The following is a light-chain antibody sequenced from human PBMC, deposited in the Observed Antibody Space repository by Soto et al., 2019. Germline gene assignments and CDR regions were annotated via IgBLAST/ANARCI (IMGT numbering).Light chain of an antibody. CDR3: QQYGTSRELT. J-gene: IGKJ4*01. Sequence: EIVLTQSPGTLSLSPRERATLSCRASQIVRSNYLAWYQQKVGQAPRLLMSGASSRATGIPDRFSGSGSGTDFTLTISRLEPEDFAVYYCQQYGTSRELTFGGGTKVDI. V-gene: IGKV3-20*01. CDR2: GAS. CDR1: QIVRSNY.